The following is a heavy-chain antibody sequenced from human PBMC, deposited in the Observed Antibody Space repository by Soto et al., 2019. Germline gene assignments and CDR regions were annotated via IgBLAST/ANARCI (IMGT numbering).Heavy chain of an antibody. CDR3: ARQGRSYSSSSGFWFDP. CDR1: GGSISSSSVYY. Sequence: QLQLQESGPGLVKPSETLSLTCAVSGGSISSSSVYYWGWIRQPPGKGLEWIASIYYSGSAWYNPSLKSRVTISVDTSKNQFSLKMTSVTAADTALYYCARQGRSYSSSSGFWFDPWGQGTLVTVSS. D-gene: IGHD6-6*01. CDR2: IYYSGSA. V-gene: IGHV4-39*01. J-gene: IGHJ5*02.